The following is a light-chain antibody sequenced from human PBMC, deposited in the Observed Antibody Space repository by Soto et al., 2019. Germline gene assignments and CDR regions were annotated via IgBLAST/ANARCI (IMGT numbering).Light chain of an antibody. V-gene: IGKV1-5*03. CDR2: KAS. CDR3: QQNNSYPCT. CDR1: QSISSW. J-gene: IGKJ2*02. Sequence: DIQMTQSPSTLSASVGDRVTITCRASQSISSWLAWYQQKPGKAPKLLIYKASSLESGVPSRFSGSGSGTEFTLTISSLQPDDFATYYCQQNNSYPCTFGQGTKLEIK.